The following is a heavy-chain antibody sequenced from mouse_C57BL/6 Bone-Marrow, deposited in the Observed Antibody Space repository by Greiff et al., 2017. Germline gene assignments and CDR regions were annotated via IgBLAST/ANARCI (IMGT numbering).Heavy chain of an antibody. CDR3: ASGLFLDY. Sequence: VPLQQSGAELVMPGASVKLSCKASGYTFTSYWMHWVKQRPGQGLEWIGEIDPSDSYTNYNQKFKGKSTLTVDKSSSTAYMQLSSLTSDDAAVYYCASGLFLDYWGQGTTLTVSS. D-gene: IGHD1-1*01. CDR2: IDPSDSYT. V-gene: IGHV1-69*01. CDR1: GYTFTSYW. J-gene: IGHJ2*01.